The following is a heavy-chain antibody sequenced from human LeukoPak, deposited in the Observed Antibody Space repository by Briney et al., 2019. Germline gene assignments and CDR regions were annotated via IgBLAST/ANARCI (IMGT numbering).Heavy chain of an antibody. CDR2: INHSGST. J-gene: IGHJ4*02. CDR3: ARGYSIAVAASPGPKPKPLFDY. CDR1: GESFSGYY. V-gene: IGHV4-34*01. D-gene: IGHD6-19*01. Sequence: SSETLSITCAVYGESFSGYYWSWIRQPPGKGLEWIREINHSGSTNYNPSLKSRVTISVDTSKNQFSLKLSSVTAADTAVYYCARGYSIAVAASPGPKPKPLFDYWGQGTLVTVSS.